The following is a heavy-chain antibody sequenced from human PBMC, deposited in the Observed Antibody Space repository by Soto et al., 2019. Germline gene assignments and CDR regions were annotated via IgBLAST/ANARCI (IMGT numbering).Heavy chain of an antibody. V-gene: IGHV4-59*08. CDR1: GGSINSYY. CDR3: ARRYSSGFDY. Sequence: SETLSLTCTVSGGSINSYYWSWIRQPPGKGLEWIGYIYYSGSTKCNPSLKSRVTISVDTSKNQFSLSLSSVTAADTAVYYCARRYSSGFDYWGQGTLVTVSS. D-gene: IGHD6-19*01. J-gene: IGHJ4*02. CDR2: IYYSGST.